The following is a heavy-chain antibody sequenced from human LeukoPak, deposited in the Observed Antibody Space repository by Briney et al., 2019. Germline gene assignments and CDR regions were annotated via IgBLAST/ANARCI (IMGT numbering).Heavy chain of an antibody. J-gene: IGHJ4*02. V-gene: IGHV4-39*07. CDR1: GGSISSSSYY. CDR2: IYYSGST. D-gene: IGHD6-13*01. CDR3: ARDSYSSSWYGPFDY. Sequence: MSSETLSLTCTVSGGSISSSSYYWGWIRQPPGKGLEWIGNIYYSGSTFYNPSLKSRVTISVDTSKNQFSLKLNSVTAADTAVYYCARDSYSSSWYGPFDYWGQGTLVTVSS.